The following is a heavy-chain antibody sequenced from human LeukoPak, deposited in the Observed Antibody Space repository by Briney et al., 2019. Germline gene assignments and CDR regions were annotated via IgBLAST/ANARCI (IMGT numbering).Heavy chain of an antibody. J-gene: IGHJ4*02. CDR1: GFSFSNFW. Sequence: GGSLRLSCAVSGFSFSNFWMSWVRQAPGRGLEWVASIHPEGNEKYHVESVKGRFTISRDNTKNLLFLQMNGLRVEDTAVYSCASGDDSYWDHWGQGNPVTVSS. CDR2: IHPEGNEK. D-gene: IGHD2-8*02. CDR3: ASGDDSYWDH. V-gene: IGHV3-7*01.